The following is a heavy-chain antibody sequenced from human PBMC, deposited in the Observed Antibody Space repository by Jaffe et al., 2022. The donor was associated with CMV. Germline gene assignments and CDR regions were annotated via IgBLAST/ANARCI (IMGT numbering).Heavy chain of an antibody. Sequence: QVQLQESGPGLVKPSETLSLTCTVSGGSISSYYWSWIRQPPGKGLEWIGYIYYSGSTNYNPSLKSRVTISVDTSKNQFSLKLSSVTAADTAVYYCARQGRVTMVRGVNALGIYYYYYYMDVWGKGTTVTVSS. D-gene: IGHD3-10*01. CDR1: GGSISSYY. CDR2: IYYSGST. V-gene: IGHV4-59*08. J-gene: IGHJ6*03. CDR3: ARQGRVTMVRGVNALGIYYYYYYMDV.